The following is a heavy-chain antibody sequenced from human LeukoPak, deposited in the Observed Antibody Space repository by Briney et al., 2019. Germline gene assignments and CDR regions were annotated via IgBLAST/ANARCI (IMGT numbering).Heavy chain of an antibody. J-gene: IGHJ5*02. CDR1: GGSISSSSYY. CDR2: IYYSGST. Sequence: SETLSLTCAVSGGSISSSSYYWGWIRQPPGKGLEWIGSIYYSGSTYYNPSLKSRVTISVDTSKNQFSLKLSLFTAADTAVYYCASGGVEKDYGAYVGWFAPWAQGTLVTVSS. D-gene: IGHD4-17*01. CDR3: ASGGVEKDYGAYVGWFAP. V-gene: IGHV4-39*01.